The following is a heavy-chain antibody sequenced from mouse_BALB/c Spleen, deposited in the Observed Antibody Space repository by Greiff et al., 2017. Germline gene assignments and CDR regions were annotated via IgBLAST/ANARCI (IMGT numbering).Heavy chain of an antibody. V-gene: IGHV1-14*01. CDR3: ARARRDGAMDY. J-gene: IGHJ4*01. CDR1: GYTFTSYV. D-gene: IGHD3-3*01. CDR2: INPYNDGT. Sequence: VHVKQSGPELVKPGASVKMSCKASGYTFTSYVMHWVKQKPGQGLEWIGYINPYNDGTKYNEKFKGKATLTSDKSSSTAYMELSSLTSEDSAVYYCARARRDGAMDYWGQGTSVTVSS.